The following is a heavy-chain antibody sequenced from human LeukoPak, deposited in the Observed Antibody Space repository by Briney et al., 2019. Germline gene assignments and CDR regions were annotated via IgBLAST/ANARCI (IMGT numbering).Heavy chain of an antibody. CDR1: GFSFDDYA. CDR2: ISWDGGST. J-gene: IGHJ4*02. Sequence: PGGSLRLSCAASGFSFDDYAMHWVRQAPGKGLEWVSLISWDGGSTYYADSVKGRFTISRDTSKNSLYLQMNSLRAEDTALYYCAKDSSGYYWDYWGQGTLVTVSS. CDR3: AKDSSGYYWDY. D-gene: IGHD3-22*01. V-gene: IGHV3-43D*03.